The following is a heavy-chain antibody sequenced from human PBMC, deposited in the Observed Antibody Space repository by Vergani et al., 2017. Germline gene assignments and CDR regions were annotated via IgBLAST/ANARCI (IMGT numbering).Heavy chain of an antibody. CDR3: ARDGRIVTIFGVVTYYMDV. CDR2: ISYDGSNK. D-gene: IGHD3-3*01. V-gene: IGHV3-30-3*01. CDR1: GVTFSSYA. J-gene: IGHJ6*03. Sequence: QVQLVESGGGVVQPGRSLRLSCAASGVTFSSYAMHWVRQAPGKGLEWVAVISYDGSNKYYADSVKGRFTISRDNSKNTLYLQMNSLRAEDTAVYYCARDGRIVTIFGVVTYYMDVWGKGTTVTVSS.